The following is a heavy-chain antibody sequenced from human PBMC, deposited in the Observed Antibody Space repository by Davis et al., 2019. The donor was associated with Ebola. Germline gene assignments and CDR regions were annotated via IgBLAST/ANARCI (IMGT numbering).Heavy chain of an antibody. J-gene: IGHJ4*02. CDR1: GFTFSSYA. CDR3: ARVGGWYGNIDY. D-gene: IGHD6-19*01. Sequence: GESLKISCAASGFTFSSYAMHWVRQAPGKGLEWVSSISSSSSYIYYADSVKGRFTISRDNAKNSLYLQMNSLRAEDTAVYYCARVGGWYGNIDYWGQGTLVTVSS. CDR2: ISSSSSYI. V-gene: IGHV3-21*01.